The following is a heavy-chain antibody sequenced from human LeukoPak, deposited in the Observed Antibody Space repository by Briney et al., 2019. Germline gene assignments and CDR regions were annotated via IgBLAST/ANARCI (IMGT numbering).Heavy chain of an antibody. CDR2: IKHSGST. CDR1: GXSFSGYY. D-gene: IGHD3-9*01. V-gene: IGHV4-34*01. CDR3: ARGDILTGYSY. J-gene: IGHJ4*02. Sequence: PSETLSLTCAVYGXSFSGYYRSWIRQPPGKGLECIGEIKHSGSTNYNPSLKSRVTISVDTSKNQFSLKLSSVTAADTAVYYCARGDILTGYSYWGQGTLVTVSS.